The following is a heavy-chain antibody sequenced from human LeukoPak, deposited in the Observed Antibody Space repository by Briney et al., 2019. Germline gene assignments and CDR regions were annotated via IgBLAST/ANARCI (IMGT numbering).Heavy chain of an antibody. Sequence: GGSLRLSCAASGFTFSSYAMSWVRRAPGKGLEWVSAISGSGGSTYYADSVKGRFTISRDNSKNTLYLQMNSLRAEDTAVYYCAKASGDSSGYYPSYFDYWGQGTLVTVSS. CDR1: GFTFSSYA. J-gene: IGHJ4*02. V-gene: IGHV3-23*01. D-gene: IGHD3-22*01. CDR2: ISGSGGST. CDR3: AKASGDSSGYYPSYFDY.